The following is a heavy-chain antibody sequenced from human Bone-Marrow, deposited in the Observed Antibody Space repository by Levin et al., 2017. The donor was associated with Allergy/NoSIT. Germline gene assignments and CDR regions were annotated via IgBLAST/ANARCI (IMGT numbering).Heavy chain of an antibody. Sequence: ASVKVSCKASGYTFTSYDINWVRQATGQGLEWMGWMNPNSGNTGYAQKFQGRVTMTRNTSISTAYMELSSLRSEDTAVYYCARAVTIFGVVTYRPFDYWGQGTLVTSPQ. CDR1: GYTFTSYD. CDR3: ARAVTIFGVVTYRPFDY. J-gene: IGHJ4*02. D-gene: IGHD3-3*01. V-gene: IGHV1-8*01. CDR2: MNPNSGNT.